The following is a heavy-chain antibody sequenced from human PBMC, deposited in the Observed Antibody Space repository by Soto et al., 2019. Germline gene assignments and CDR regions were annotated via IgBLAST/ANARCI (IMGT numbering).Heavy chain of an antibody. CDR1: GGSISSGGYY. D-gene: IGHD3-16*02. Sequence: PSETLSLTCTVSGGSISSGGYYWSWIRQHPGKGLEWIGYIYYSGSTYYNPSLKSRVTISVDTSKNQFSLKLSSVTAADTAVYYCARQGDYIWGSYRLYAAFDIWGQGTMVTVSS. CDR2: IYYSGST. CDR3: ARQGDYIWGSYRLYAAFDI. J-gene: IGHJ3*02. V-gene: IGHV4-31*03.